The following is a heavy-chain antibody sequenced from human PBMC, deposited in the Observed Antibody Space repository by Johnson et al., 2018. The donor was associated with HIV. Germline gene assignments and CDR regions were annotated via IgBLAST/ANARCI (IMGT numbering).Heavy chain of an antibody. D-gene: IGHD1-26*01. V-gene: IGHV3-20*04. Sequence: VQLVESGGGVVRPGASLRLSCEGFGFIFDDYGLNWVRQAPGKGLEWVSGINWNGGITGYADSVKGRCTISRDNDKSSVYMPMNSLRAEDTAVYYCARGSPSGSPDIWGQGTMVTVSS. CDR2: INWNGGIT. J-gene: IGHJ3*02. CDR1: GFIFDDYG. CDR3: ARGSPSGSPDI.